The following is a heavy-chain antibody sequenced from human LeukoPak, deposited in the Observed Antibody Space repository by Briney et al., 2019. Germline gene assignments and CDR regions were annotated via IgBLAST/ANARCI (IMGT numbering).Heavy chain of an antibody. V-gene: IGHV3-23*01. CDR1: GFTFSISA. CDR2: ISDSGGST. D-gene: IGHD3-9*01. Sequence: GGSLRLSCAASGFTFSISAMSWVRQAPGKGLEWVSGISDSGGSTFYADSVKGRFTISRDNSKNILYLQMNSLRADDTAVYYCAKVSESNYDILTGYYTPYYFDYWGQGTLVTVSS. CDR3: AKVSESNYDILTGYYTPYYFDY. J-gene: IGHJ4*02.